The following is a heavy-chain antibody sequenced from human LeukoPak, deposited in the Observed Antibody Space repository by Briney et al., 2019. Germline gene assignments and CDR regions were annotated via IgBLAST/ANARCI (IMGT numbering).Heavy chain of an antibody. V-gene: IGHV1-69*01. Sequence: VASVKVSCKASGGTFSSYAISWVRQAPGQGLEWMGGIIPIFGTANYAQKFQGRVTITADESMSTAYMELSSLRSEDTAVYYCARDSRTWLAFDIWGQGTMVTVSS. CDR3: ARDSRTWLAFDI. CDR2: IIPIFGTA. CDR1: GGTFSSYA. J-gene: IGHJ3*02. D-gene: IGHD1-14*01.